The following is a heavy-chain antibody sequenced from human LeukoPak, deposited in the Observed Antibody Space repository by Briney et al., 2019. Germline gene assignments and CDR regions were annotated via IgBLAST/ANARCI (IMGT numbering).Heavy chain of an antibody. CDR2: IIPILGIA. V-gene: IGHV1-69*04. J-gene: IGHJ4*02. Sequence: QXXXXGLEWMGRIIPILGIANYAQKFQGRVTITADKSTSTAYMELSSLRSEDTAVYYCARGREYYFDYWGQGTLVTVSS. CDR3: ARGREYYFDY.